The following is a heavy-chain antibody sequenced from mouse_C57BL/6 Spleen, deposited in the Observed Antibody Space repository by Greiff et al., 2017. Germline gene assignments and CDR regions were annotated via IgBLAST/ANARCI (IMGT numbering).Heavy chain of an antibody. D-gene: IGHD1-1*01. CDR3: ARKLNYYGSSLDY. CDR1: GYAFSSYW. CDR2: IYPGDGDT. J-gene: IGHJ2*01. Sequence: QVQLQQSGAELVKPGASVKISCKASGYAFSSYWMNWVKQRPGKGLEWIGQIYPGDGDTNYNGKFKGKATLTADKSSSTAYMQLSSLTSEDSAVDFCARKLNYYGSSLDYWGQGTTLTVSS. V-gene: IGHV1-80*01.